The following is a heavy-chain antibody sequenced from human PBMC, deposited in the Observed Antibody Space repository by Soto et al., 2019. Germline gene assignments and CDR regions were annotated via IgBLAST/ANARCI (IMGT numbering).Heavy chain of an antibody. J-gene: IGHJ3*02. D-gene: IGHD2-15*01. CDR3: ARVTGYCSGGSCYSLAFDI. CDR1: GYTFTSSG. CDR2: ISAYNGNT. Sequence: ASVKVSCKASGYTFTSSGISWVRQAPGQGLEWMGWISAYNGNTNYAQKLQGRVTMTTDTSTSTAYMELRGLRSDDTAVYYCARVTGYCSGGSCYSLAFDIWGQGTMVTVSS. V-gene: IGHV1-18*01.